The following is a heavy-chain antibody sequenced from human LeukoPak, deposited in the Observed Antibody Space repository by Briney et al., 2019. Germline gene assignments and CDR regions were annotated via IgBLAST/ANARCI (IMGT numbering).Heavy chain of an antibody. D-gene: IGHD3-3*01. CDR3: AKDNGWEDFWSGYLEN. CDR1: GFTFSNYW. Sequence: GGSLRLSCAASGFTFSNYWMHWVRQAPGKGLEWVSAISGSGGSTYYADSVKGRFTISRDNSKNTLYLQMNSLRAEDTAVYYCAKDNGWEDFWSGYLENWGQGTLVTVSS. CDR2: ISGSGGST. V-gene: IGHV3-23*01. J-gene: IGHJ4*02.